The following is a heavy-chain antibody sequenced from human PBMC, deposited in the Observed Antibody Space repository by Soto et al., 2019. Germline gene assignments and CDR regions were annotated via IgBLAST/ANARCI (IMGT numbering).Heavy chain of an antibody. Sequence: PSVTRSVACSVAGGCMTRYSPTQIQQTPVKRLEGIGSVTHSGVTNYSPSRKSRVTISADTSKYQFSLKLRSVTAADTAIYYCARAFHKWLVGGLEISGQGTMVTVSS. J-gene: IGHJ3*02. CDR3: ARAFHKWLVGGLEI. CDR1: GGCMTRYS. CDR2: VTHSGVT. V-gene: IGHV4-59*01. D-gene: IGHD5-12*01.